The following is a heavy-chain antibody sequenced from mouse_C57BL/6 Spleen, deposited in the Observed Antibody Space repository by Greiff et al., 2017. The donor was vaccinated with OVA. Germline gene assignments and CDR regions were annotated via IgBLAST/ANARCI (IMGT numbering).Heavy chain of an antibody. V-gene: IGHV8-12*01. J-gene: IGHJ3*01. Sequence: QVQLKESGPGILQSSQTLSLTCSFSGFSLSTSGMGVSWIRQPSGKGLEWLAHIYWDDDKRYNPSLKSRLTISKDTSRNQVFLKITSVDTADTATYDCARSLTGTYSPFAYWGQGTLVTVSA. CDR2: IYWDDDK. CDR3: ARSLTGTYSPFAY. CDR1: GFSLSTSGMG. D-gene: IGHD4-1*01.